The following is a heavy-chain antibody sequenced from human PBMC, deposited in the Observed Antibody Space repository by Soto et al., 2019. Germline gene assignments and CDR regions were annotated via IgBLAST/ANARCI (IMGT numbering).Heavy chain of an antibody. CDR1: GFTLSNYW. CDR2: IKPDGNEK. CDR3: TKERGRALDV. Sequence: EVQLVESGGGLVQPGGSLRLSCAASGFTLSNYWMSWVRQAPGKGLEWVANIKPDGNEKYHVDSVKGQFTISRDNVENSLYLQMGSLRAEDTAVYYCTKERGRALDVWGKGTTVTVSS. V-gene: IGHV3-7*04. J-gene: IGHJ6*04. D-gene: IGHD2-15*01.